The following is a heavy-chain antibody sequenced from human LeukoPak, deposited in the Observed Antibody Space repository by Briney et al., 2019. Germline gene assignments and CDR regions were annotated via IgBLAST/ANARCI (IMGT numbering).Heavy chain of an antibody. V-gene: IGHV3-30*18. Sequence: GRSLRLSCAASGFTLRSYGMHWVRQSPGKGLERVTFISYEGSTEYYADSVKGRFTISRDNSKDTLYLQMNSLRAEDTAIYYCAKDRVGRTYFDSWGQGTLVTVSS. D-gene: IGHD1-26*01. J-gene: IGHJ4*02. CDR2: ISYEGSTE. CDR1: GFTLRSYG. CDR3: AKDRVGRTYFDS.